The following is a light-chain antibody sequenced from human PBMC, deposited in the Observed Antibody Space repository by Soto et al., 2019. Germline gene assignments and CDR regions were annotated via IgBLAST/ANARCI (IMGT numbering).Light chain of an antibody. CDR2: DVS. J-gene: IGKJ1*01. V-gene: IGKV1-5*01. Sequence: DKQMNQSASTVSAYVGDRVTITCRASQSIGDSLAWYQQKPGKAPYLLISDVSSLERGVPSRFSGSGSGTEFTLTISSMQPDDFATFYCPQSNCYSRPFGQGTKVDNK. CDR1: QSIGDS. CDR3: PQSNCYSRP.